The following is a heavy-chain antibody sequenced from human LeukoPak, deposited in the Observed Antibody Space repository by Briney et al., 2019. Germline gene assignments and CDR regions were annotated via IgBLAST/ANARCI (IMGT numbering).Heavy chain of an antibody. V-gene: IGHV3-23*01. Sequence: GGSLRLSCAASGFTFSSYAMSWVRQAPGKGLEWVSAISGSGGSTYYADSVKGRFTISRDNSKNTLYLQMNSLRAEDTAVYYCAKGPYYGSGSYSWFDPWGQGTLVTVSS. CDR3: AKGPYYGSGSYSWFDP. CDR2: ISGSGGST. J-gene: IGHJ5*02. CDR1: GFTFSSYA. D-gene: IGHD3-10*01.